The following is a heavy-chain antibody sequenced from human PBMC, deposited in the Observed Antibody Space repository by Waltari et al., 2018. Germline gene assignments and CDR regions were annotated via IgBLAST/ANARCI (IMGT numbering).Heavy chain of an antibody. D-gene: IGHD6-19*01. J-gene: IGHJ6*02. Sequence: QVQLVQSGAEVKKPGASVKVSCKASGYTFTSYAMHWVRQAPGPRLEWMGWINAGNGNTKYSQKFQGRVTITRDTSASTAYMELSSLRSEDTAVYYCARDPGSGWFQTYYYYGMDVWGQGTTVTVSS. V-gene: IGHV1-3*01. CDR3: ARDPGSGWFQTYYYYGMDV. CDR1: GYTFTSYA. CDR2: INAGNGNT.